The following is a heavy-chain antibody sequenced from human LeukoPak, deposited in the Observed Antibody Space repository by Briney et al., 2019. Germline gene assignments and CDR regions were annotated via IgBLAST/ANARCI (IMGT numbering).Heavy chain of an antibody. CDR1: GFTFSSYS. D-gene: IGHD3-16*01. Sequence: VGSLRLSCAASGFTFSSYSMNWVRQAPGKGLEWVSSISSSSSYIYYADSVKGRFTISRDNAKNSLYLQMNSLRAEDTAVYYCARVFGAVTDYWGQGTLVTVSS. CDR3: ARVFGAVTDY. CDR2: ISSSSSYI. J-gene: IGHJ4*02. V-gene: IGHV3-21*01.